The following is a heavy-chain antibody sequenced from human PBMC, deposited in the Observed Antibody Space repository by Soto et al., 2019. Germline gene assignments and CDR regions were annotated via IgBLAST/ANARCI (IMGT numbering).Heavy chain of an antibody. CDR1: GFTFSSCT. CDR3: SGCIGGACRKTYGMDV. Sequence: EVHLVESGGGLVKPGGSLRLSCAVSGFTFSSCTMNWVRQAPGKGLEWVSSISPSSGHIYYADSVKGRFTISRDNAKNSLFLQMTSLRGEDTAVYYCSGCIGGACRKTYGMDVWGQGTTVTVSS. CDR2: ISPSSGHI. V-gene: IGHV3-21*06. D-gene: IGHD2-8*02. J-gene: IGHJ6*02.